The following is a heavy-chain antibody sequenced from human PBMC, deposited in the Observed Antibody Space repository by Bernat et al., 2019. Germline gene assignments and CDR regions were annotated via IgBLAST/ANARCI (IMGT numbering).Heavy chain of an antibody. D-gene: IGHD3-10*01. CDR2: ISAYNGNT. CDR1: GYTFTSYG. Sequence: QVRRVQAGADVNKPGASVKVSCKASGYTFTSYGISWVRQAPGQGLEWMGWISAYNGNTNYAQKLQGRVTMTTDTSTSTAYMELRSLRSDDTAVYYCARGKESMVRGPRYYYGMDVWGQGTTVTASS. V-gene: IGHV1-18*01. CDR3: ARGKESMVRGPRYYYGMDV. J-gene: IGHJ6*02.